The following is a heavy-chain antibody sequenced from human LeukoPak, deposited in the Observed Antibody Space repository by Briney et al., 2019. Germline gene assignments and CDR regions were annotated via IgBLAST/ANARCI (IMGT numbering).Heavy chain of an antibody. D-gene: IGHD2-15*01. Sequence: SETLSLTCTVSGGSISSYSWSWVRQPPGRGLELIGYIYYSGSTNYNPSLKSRVTISVDTSKNQFSLKLSSVTAADTAVYYCARGVVVPARGFRYYFDYWGQGTLVTVSS. CDR2: IYYSGST. CDR1: GGSISSYS. V-gene: IGHV4-59*01. J-gene: IGHJ4*02. CDR3: ARGVVVPARGFRYYFDY.